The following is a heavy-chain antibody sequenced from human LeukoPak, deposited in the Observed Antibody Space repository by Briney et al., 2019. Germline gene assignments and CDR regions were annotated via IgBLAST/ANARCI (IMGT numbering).Heavy chain of an antibody. CDR2: ISPSGTDI. D-gene: IGHD5-18*01. CDR1: GFTFTDTY. V-gene: IGHV3-11*01. CDR3: ARDTAMVLGAFDI. Sequence: GGSLRLSCAVSGFTFTDTYMTWIRQAPGKGLESLSYISPSGTDISYADSVKGRFTISRDNAKNSLYLQMNSLRAEDTAVYYCARDTAMVLGAFDIWGQGTMVTVSS. J-gene: IGHJ3*02.